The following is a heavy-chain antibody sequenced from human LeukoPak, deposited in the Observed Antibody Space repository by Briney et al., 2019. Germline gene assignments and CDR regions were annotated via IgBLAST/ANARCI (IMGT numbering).Heavy chain of an antibody. D-gene: IGHD1-26*01. CDR2: IFYSGTT. Sequence: PSETLSLTCNVSGDSISSNSFHWGWIRPPPGRGLEGIVSIFYSGTTYYNQSLKGRVSISVDTSKNQVSLKVSSVTAADTAVYYCARQGLVGAKFDYWGQGTLVTVSS. CDR1: GDSISSNSFH. V-gene: IGHV4-39*01. CDR3: ARQGLVGAKFDY. J-gene: IGHJ4*02.